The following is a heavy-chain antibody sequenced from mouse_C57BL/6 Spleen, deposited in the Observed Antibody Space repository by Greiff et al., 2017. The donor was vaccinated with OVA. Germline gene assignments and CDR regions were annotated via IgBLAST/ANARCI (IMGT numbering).Heavy chain of an antibody. J-gene: IGHJ1*03. CDR2: IDPNSGGT. D-gene: IGHD1-1*01. CDR1: GYTFTSYW. V-gene: IGHV1-72*01. CDR3: ARVPYGSSYGYFDV. Sequence: QVQLKQSGAELARPGASVKLSCKASGYTFTSYWMHWVKQRPGRGLEWIGRIDPNSGGTKYNEKFKSKATLTVDKPSSTAYMQLSSLTSEDSAVYYCARVPYGSSYGYFDVWGTGTTVTVSS.